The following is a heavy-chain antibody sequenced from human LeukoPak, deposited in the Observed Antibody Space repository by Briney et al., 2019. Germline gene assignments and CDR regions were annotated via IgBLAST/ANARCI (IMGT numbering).Heavy chain of an antibody. CDR2: INPNSGGT. D-gene: IGHD6-13*01. CDR1: GYTFNGYY. Sequence: GASVKVSCKASGYTFNGYYMHWVRQAPGQGLEWMGWINPNSGGTNYAQKFQGRVTMTRDTSISTAYMELSRLRSDDTAVYYCARVLAAAGKGMDVWGQGTTVTVSS. V-gene: IGHV1-2*02. CDR3: ARVLAAAGKGMDV. J-gene: IGHJ6*02.